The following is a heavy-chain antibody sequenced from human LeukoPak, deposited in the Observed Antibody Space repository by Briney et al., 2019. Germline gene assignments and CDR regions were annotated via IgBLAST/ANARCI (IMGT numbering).Heavy chain of an antibody. Sequence: SETLSLTFTVSGGSISSSTYYWGWIRQPPGKGLEWIASMYYIGSTYYNPSLQSRVTISVDTSKNQFSLKLSSVTAADTAVYYCARGVDTAMVPAFDYWGQGTLVTVSS. CDR2: MYYIGST. D-gene: IGHD5-18*01. CDR1: GGSISSSTYY. J-gene: IGHJ4*02. V-gene: IGHV4-39*07. CDR3: ARGVDTAMVPAFDY.